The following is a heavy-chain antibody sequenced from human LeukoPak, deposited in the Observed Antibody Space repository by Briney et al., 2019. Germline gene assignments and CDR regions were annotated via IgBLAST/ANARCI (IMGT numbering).Heavy chain of an antibody. CDR1: GYTFTSYG. D-gene: IGHD2-15*01. CDR3: ARRAPAEGDAFDI. Sequence: ASVKVSCKASGYTFTSYGISWVRQAPGQGLEWMGWINPNSGGTDYAQKFQGRVTMTRDTSISTAYMELSRLRSDDTAVYYCARRAPAEGDAFDIWGQGTMVTVSS. V-gene: IGHV1-2*02. J-gene: IGHJ3*02. CDR2: INPNSGGT.